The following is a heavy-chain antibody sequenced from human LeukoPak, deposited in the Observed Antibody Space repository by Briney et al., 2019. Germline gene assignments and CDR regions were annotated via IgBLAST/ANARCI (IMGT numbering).Heavy chain of an antibody. V-gene: IGHV1-69*01. D-gene: IGHD6-6*01. CDR1: GGTFSSYA. Sequence: SVKVSCKASGGTFSSYAISWVRQAPGQGLEWMGGIIPIFGTANYAQKFQGRVTITADESTSTAYMELSSLRSEDTAVYYCAKWKYSNSGIDDYWGQGTLVTVSS. CDR3: AKWKYSNSGIDDY. CDR2: IIPIFGTA. J-gene: IGHJ4*02.